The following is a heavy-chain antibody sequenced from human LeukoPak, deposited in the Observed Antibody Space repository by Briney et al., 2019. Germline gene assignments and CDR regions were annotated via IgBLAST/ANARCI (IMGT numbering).Heavy chain of an antibody. CDR3: TRSGRGGAFDI. CDR2: ISYDGSNK. D-gene: IGHD1-26*01. J-gene: IGHJ3*02. Sequence: GGSLRLSCAASGFTFSSYGMHWVRQAPGKGLEWVAVISYDGSNKYYADSVKGRFTISGDNAKNTLYLQMNSLRVEDTAMYYCTRSGRGGAFDIWGRGTMVTVSS. CDR1: GFTFSSYG. V-gene: IGHV3-30*03.